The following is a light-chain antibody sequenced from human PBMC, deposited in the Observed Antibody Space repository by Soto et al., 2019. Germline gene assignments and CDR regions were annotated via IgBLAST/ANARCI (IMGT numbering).Light chain of an antibody. CDR3: QQSYATPTWT. CDR1: QTISTY. J-gene: IGKJ1*01. CDR2: TAS. V-gene: IGKV1-39*01. Sequence: DVQMTQSPSSLSASVGDRVTITCRASQTISTYLNWYQQKPGKAPELLVYTASTLQSGVPSRFRGSRSGTDFTLTISRLQREDFATYYCQQSYATPTWTFGQGTKVEI.